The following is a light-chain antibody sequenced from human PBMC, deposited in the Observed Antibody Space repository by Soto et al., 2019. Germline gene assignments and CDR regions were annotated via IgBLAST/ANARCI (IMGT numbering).Light chain of an antibody. Sequence: DIQLTQSPSTLSASVGDRVTITCRASQSITSWLAWYQQKPGKAHKLLIYDAYSLESGVPSRFSGSGSGTEFTLTIRSLQPDDFATYYCKQYNSYSGTFGLGTKVDI. CDR2: DAY. J-gene: IGKJ1*01. CDR1: QSITSW. V-gene: IGKV1-5*01. CDR3: KQYNSYSGT.